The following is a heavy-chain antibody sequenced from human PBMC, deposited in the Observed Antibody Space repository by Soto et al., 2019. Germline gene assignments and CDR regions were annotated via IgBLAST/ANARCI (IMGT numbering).Heavy chain of an antibody. Sequence: QVQLVQSGAEVKKPGASVKVSCKASGYTFTSYGISWVRQAPGQGLEWMGRISAYNGNTNYAQKLQGRVTMTTDTSTSTAYMVLRSLRSDDTAVYYCASNGVATIWGNAFDIWGQGTMVTVSS. CDR2: ISAYNGNT. J-gene: IGHJ3*02. D-gene: IGHD5-12*01. CDR3: ASNGVATIWGNAFDI. V-gene: IGHV1-18*01. CDR1: GYTFTSYG.